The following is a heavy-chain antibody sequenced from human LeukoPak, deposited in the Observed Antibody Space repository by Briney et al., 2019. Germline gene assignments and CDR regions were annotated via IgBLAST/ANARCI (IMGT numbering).Heavy chain of an antibody. V-gene: IGHV3-23*01. Sequence: GGSLRLSCAASGFTLSSYMMSWGRQAPGKGLEWVSSISGSAGGTFYSDSVRGRFTISRDSPKNTLYLQMSSLRVEDTALYYCTKDPLDYWGQGTLVTVSS. J-gene: IGHJ4*02. CDR2: ISGSAGGT. CDR3: TKDPLDY. CDR1: GFTLSSYM.